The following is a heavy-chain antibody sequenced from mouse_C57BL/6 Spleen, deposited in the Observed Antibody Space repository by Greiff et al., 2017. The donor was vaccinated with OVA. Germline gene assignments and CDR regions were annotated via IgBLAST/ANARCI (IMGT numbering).Heavy chain of an antibody. CDR1: GFSLTRYG. J-gene: IGHJ4*01. Sequence: VQRVESGPGLVAPSQSLSITCPVSGFSLTRYGVDWVRHPPGKGLELLGVIWGGGSTNYNSALMSRLSISKDNSKSQVFLKMNSLQTDDTAMYYCAKRGYAMDYWGQGTSVTVSS. V-gene: IGHV2-9*01. CDR2: IWGGGST. CDR3: AKRGYAMDY.